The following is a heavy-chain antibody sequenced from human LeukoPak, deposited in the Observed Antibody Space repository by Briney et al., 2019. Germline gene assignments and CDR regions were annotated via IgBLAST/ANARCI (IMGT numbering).Heavy chain of an antibody. J-gene: IGHJ4*02. Sequence: ASVKVSCKASGYTFTSYGIGWVRQAPGQGLEWMGWISAYNGNTNYAQKFQGRVTMTRDTSTSTVYMELSSLRSEDTAVYYCARVGRTSCYDYWGQGTLVTVSS. CDR1: GYTFTSYG. V-gene: IGHV1-18*01. CDR2: ISAYNGNT. CDR3: ARVGRTSCYDY. D-gene: IGHD2-2*01.